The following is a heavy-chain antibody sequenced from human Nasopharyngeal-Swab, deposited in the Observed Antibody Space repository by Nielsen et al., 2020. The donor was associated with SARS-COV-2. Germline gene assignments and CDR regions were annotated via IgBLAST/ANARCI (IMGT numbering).Heavy chain of an antibody. J-gene: IGHJ6*03. CDR3: ARESGLRFFDYYYYYYMDV. CDR2: MSNSGSAI. D-gene: IGHD3-3*01. Sequence: GESLKISCAASGFTFSDYYMSWIRQAPGKGLEWVSYMSNSGSAIYYADSVKGRFTISRDNAKSSLYLQMNSLRAEDTAVYYCARESGLRFFDYYYYYYMDVWGKGTTVTVSS. CDR1: GFTFSDYY. V-gene: IGHV3-11*04.